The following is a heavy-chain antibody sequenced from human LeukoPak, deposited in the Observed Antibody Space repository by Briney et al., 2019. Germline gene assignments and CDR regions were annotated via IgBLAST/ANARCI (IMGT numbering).Heavy chain of an antibody. Sequence: GGSLRLSCAASGFTFSNAWMSWVRQAPGKGLEWVGRIKSKTDGGTTDYAAPVKGRFTISRDDSKNTLYLQMNSLKTEDTAVYYCAKDAASYDSSGLFDPWGQGTLVTVSS. CDR1: GFTFSNAW. CDR3: AKDAASYDSSGLFDP. V-gene: IGHV3-15*01. CDR2: IKSKTDGGTT. D-gene: IGHD3-22*01. J-gene: IGHJ5*02.